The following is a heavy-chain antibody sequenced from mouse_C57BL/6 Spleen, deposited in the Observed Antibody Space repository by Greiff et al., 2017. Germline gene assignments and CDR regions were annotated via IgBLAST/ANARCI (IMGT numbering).Heavy chain of an antibody. CDR2: IYPGDGDT. CDR3: ARATTVPGY. D-gene: IGHD1-1*01. V-gene: IGHV1-82*01. J-gene: IGHJ4*01. Sequence: QVQLQQSGPELVKPGASVKISCKASGYAFSSSWMNWVKQRPGRGLEWIGRIYPGDGDTNYNGKFKGKATLTADKSSSTAYMQLSSLTSEDSAVXFCARATTVPGYWGQGTSVTVSS. CDR1: GYAFSSSW.